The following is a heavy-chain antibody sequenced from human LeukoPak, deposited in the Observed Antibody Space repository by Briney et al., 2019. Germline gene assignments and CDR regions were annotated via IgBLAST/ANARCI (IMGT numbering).Heavy chain of an antibody. J-gene: IGHJ4*02. CDR1: GGSVSSGSYY. CDR2: ISYSGST. Sequence: SETLSLTCAVSGGSVSSGSYYWNWIRQTPEKGLEWIGCISYSGSTKYNPSLKSRVTVSVDTSKNQFSLRLTSVTAADTAVYYCARNGDFWGQGTLVTVSS. CDR3: ARNGDF. V-gene: IGHV4-61*01. D-gene: IGHD2-8*01.